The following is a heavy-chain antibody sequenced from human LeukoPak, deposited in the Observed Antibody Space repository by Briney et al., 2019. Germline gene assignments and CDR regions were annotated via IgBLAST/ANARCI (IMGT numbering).Heavy chain of an antibody. D-gene: IGHD3-10*01. Sequence: PSETLSLTCTVSGGSISRYYWSWIRQRPGKGLEWIGYIYKSGNTKYNPSLKSRVTISVDTSKNQFSLKLSSVTAADTAVYYCARGYVLLWFRELRSGAFDIWGQGTMVTVSS. J-gene: IGHJ3*02. CDR2: IYKSGNT. CDR3: ARGYVLLWFRELRSGAFDI. CDR1: GGSISRYY. V-gene: IGHV4-59*12.